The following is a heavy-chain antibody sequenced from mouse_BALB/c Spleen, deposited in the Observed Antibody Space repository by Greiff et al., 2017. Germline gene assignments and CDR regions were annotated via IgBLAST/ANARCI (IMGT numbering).Heavy chain of an antibody. J-gene: IGHJ3*01. V-gene: IGHV3-6*02. CDR2: ISYDGSN. Sequence: VQLQQSGPGLVKPSQSLSLTCSVTGYSITSGYYWNWIRQFPGNKLEWMGYISYDGSNNYNPSLKNRISITRDTSKNQFFLKLNSVTTEDTATYYCARMEGYYPFAYWGQGTLVTVSA. CDR1: GYSITSGYY. D-gene: IGHD2-3*01. CDR3: ARMEGYYPFAY.